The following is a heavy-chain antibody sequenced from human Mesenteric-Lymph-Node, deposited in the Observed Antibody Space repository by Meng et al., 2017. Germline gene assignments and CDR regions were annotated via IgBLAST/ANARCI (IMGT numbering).Heavy chain of an antibody. CDR2: ISWNSGSI. CDR3: AKGAPVGYFDY. V-gene: IGHV3-9*01. J-gene: IGHJ4*02. CDR1: GFTFDDYA. Sequence: SLKISCAAPGFTFDDYAMHWVRQAPGKGLEWVSGISWNSGSIGYADSVKGRFTISRDNAKNSLYLQMNSLRAEDTALYYCAKGAPVGYFDYWGQGTLVTVSS.